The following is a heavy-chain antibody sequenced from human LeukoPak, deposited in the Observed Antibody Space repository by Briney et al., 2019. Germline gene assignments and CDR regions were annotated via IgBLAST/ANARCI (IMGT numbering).Heavy chain of an antibody. D-gene: IGHD2-15*01. Sequence: ASVKVSCKASGYTFTGYYMHWVRQAPGQGLEWMGWINPNSGGTNYAQKFQGWVTMTRDTSISTAYMELNRLRSDDTAVFYCARDGGEKSFDYWGQGALVTVSS. J-gene: IGHJ4*02. V-gene: IGHV1-2*04. CDR1: GYTFTGYY. CDR2: INPNSGGT. CDR3: ARDGGEKSFDY.